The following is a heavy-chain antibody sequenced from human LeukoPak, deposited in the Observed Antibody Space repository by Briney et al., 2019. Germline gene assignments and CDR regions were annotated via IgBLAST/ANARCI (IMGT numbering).Heavy chain of an antibody. Sequence: GGSLRLSCAASGFTFSSYWMSWARQAPGKGLEWVANIKQDGSEKYYVDSVKGRFTISRDNAKNSLYLQMNSLRAEDTAVYYCARVGGSSSRWFDPWGQGTLVTVSS. CDR1: GFTFSSYW. CDR2: IKQDGSEK. V-gene: IGHV3-7*01. D-gene: IGHD6-6*01. CDR3: ARVGGSSSRWFDP. J-gene: IGHJ5*02.